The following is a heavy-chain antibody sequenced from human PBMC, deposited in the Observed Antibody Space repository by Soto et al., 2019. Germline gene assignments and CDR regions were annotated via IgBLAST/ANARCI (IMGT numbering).Heavy chain of an antibody. D-gene: IGHD6-25*01. V-gene: IGHV3-23*01. J-gene: IGHJ6*02. CDR3: AKGRAVIPAAKFYYGMDV. Sequence: EVPLLESGGGLVQPAGSLRLSCAASGFRFNNYAMNWVRQAPGKGLEWVSAVSASGGTAYYADSVRGRVTISRDRSNNTLYRRMNSLRADDTAVYYCAKGRAVIPAAKFYYGMDVWGQGTTVTVSS. CDR2: VSASGGTA. CDR1: GFRFNNYA.